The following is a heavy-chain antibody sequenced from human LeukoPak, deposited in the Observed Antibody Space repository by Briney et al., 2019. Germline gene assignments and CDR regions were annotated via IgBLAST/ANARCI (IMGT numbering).Heavy chain of an antibody. CDR2: IYYSGST. D-gene: IGHD3-9*01. CDR1: GGSISSGDYY. Sequence: SETLSLTCTVSGGSISSGDYYWSWIRQPPGKGLEWIGYIYYSGSTYYNPSLKSRVTLSVDTSKNQFSLKLNSVTAADTAVYYCARGLTYYDILTGPAPDAFDIWGQGTMVTVSS. CDR3: ARGLTYYDILTGPAPDAFDI. J-gene: IGHJ3*02. V-gene: IGHV4-30-4*01.